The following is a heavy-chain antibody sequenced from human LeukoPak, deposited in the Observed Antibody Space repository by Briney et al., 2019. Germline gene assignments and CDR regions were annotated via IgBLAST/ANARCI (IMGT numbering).Heavy chain of an antibody. D-gene: IGHD6-19*01. CDR2: ISGDGGST. CDR3: AKDEIAVAGTELDY. CDR1: GFTFDDYA. J-gene: IGHJ4*02. Sequence: GGSLRLSCAASGFTFDDYAMHWVRQAPGKGLEWVSLISGDGGSTYYADFVKGRLTISRDNSKNSLYLQMNSLRTEDTALYYCAKDEIAVAGTELDYWGQGTLVTVSS. V-gene: IGHV3-43*02.